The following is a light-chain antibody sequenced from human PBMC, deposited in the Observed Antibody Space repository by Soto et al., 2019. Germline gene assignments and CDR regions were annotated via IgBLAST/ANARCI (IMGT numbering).Light chain of an antibody. CDR3: QSYDSSLSDVV. J-gene: IGLJ2*01. CDR1: SSNIGAGHD. Sequence: QSVLTQPPSVSGAPGQRVTISCTGSSSNIGAGHDVHWYQQLPGTAPKLLIYNNNNRPSGVPDRFSGSKSGTSASLAITGLQAEDEADYYCQSYDSSLSDVVFGGGTKRTVL. V-gene: IGLV1-40*01. CDR2: NNN.